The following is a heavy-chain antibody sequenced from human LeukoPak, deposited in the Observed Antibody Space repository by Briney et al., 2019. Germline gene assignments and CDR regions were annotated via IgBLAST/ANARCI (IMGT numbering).Heavy chain of an antibody. Sequence: PGGSLRLSCAASGFTFSSYAMHWVRQAPGKGLEYVSAISSNGGSTYYANSVKGRFTISRDNSKNTLYLQMGSLRAEDMAVYYCAREFDYWGQGTLVTVSS. CDR1: GFTFSSYA. V-gene: IGHV3-64*01. J-gene: IGHJ4*02. CDR3: AREFDY. CDR2: ISSNGGST.